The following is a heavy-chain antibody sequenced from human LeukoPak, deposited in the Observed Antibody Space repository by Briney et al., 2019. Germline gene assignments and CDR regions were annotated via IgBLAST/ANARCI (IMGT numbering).Heavy chain of an antibody. D-gene: IGHD3-3*01. CDR2: ISWNSGSI. J-gene: IGHJ6*02. CDR3: AKGYYDFWCHSVGMDV. V-gene: IGHV3-9*01. CDR1: GFTFDDYA. Sequence: PGRSLRLSCAASGFTFDDYAMHWVRQAPGKGLEWVSGISWNSGSIGYADSVKGRFTISRDNAKNSLYLQMNSLRAEDTALYYCAKGYYDFWCHSVGMDVWGQGTTVTVPS.